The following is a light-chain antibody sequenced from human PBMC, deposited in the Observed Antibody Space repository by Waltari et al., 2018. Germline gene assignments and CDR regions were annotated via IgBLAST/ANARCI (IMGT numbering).Light chain of an antibody. CDR2: DAS. CDR1: QSISVY. Sequence: EVVLTQSPATLSLSPGESPALPGRASQSISVYVAWYQQRPGQPPRLLIHDASIRATGIPARFSGSGSGTDFTLTIDTLEPEDFAIYYCQHRSTWPHFAGGTKVEVK. CDR3: QHRSTWPH. V-gene: IGKV3-11*01. J-gene: IGKJ4*01.